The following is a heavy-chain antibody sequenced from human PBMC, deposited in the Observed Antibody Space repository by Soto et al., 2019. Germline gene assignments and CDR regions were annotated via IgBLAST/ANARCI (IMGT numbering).Heavy chain of an antibody. Sequence: SLRLSCAASGFTFSNYALHWVRQAPGKGLEWVALISSDGSNKYYTDSVKGRFTISRDNSKNTLYLQMSSLRDEDTAVYHCARGYRSIDDWGQGTLVTVSS. CDR1: GFTFSNYA. D-gene: IGHD6-13*01. V-gene: IGHV3-30-3*01. CDR3: ARGYRSIDD. CDR2: ISSDGSNK. J-gene: IGHJ4*02.